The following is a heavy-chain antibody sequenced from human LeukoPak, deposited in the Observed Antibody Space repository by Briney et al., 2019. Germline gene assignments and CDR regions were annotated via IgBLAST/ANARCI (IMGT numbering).Heavy chain of an antibody. CDR1: GFTLSSYG. Sequence: GRSLRLSCAASGFTLSSYGMHWVRQAPRKGLEWVAVISYDGSNKYYADSVKGRFTIYRDNSKHTLYLQMNSLRAEDTAVYYCAKHRQKVATKGPFDYWGQGTLVTVSS. CDR2: ISYDGSNK. V-gene: IGHV3-30*18. CDR3: AKHRQKVATKGPFDY. J-gene: IGHJ4*02. D-gene: IGHD5-12*01.